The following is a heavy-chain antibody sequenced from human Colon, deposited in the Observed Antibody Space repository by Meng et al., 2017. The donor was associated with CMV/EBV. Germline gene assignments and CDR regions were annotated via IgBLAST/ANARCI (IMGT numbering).Heavy chain of an antibody. Sequence: QVELVGCGGSGAPPGGSLSLSFGASGFSFSESGIHWLRQAPGKGLEWVSFIDTTNHYYADSVKGRFTISRDDSKRMVYLQMNNLKTEDTAMYFCSNGLLGVQGHWGQGTLVTVSS. V-gene: IGHV3-30*02. CDR1: GFSFSESG. D-gene: IGHD3-3*01. CDR3: SNGLLGVQGH. J-gene: IGHJ4*02. CDR2: IDTTNH.